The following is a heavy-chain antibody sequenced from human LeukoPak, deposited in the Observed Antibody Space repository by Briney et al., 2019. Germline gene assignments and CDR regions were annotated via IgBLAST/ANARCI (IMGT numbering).Heavy chain of an antibody. CDR1: GFTFSSYA. D-gene: IGHD4-11*01. Sequence: GGSLRLSCAASGFTFSSYAMSWVRQAPGKGLEGVSAISGSGVSTYYADSVKGRLTISRDNSKNTLYLQMNSLRAEDTAVYYCAKTTVTGNYFDYWGQGTLVTVSS. CDR3: AKTTVTGNYFDY. CDR2: ISGSGVST. J-gene: IGHJ4*02. V-gene: IGHV3-23*01.